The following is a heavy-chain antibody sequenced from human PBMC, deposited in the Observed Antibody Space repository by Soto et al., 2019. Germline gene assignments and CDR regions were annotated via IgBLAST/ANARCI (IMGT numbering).Heavy chain of an antibody. CDR2: IYHSGST. V-gene: IGHV4-4*02. CDR3: ASHSSGWYNYIDY. J-gene: IGHJ4*02. D-gene: IGHD6-19*01. CDR1: SGSISSSNW. Sequence: QVQLQESGPGLVKPSGTLSLTCAVSSGSISSSNWWSWVRQPPGKGLEWIGEIYHSGSTNYNPSLKSRDTKTVDKPKNQFSLKLSSVTAADTAVYYCASHSSGWYNYIDYWDQGTLVNVSS.